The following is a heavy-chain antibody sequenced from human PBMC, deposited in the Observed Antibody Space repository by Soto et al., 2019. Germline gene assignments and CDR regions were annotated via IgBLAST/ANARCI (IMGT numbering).Heavy chain of an antibody. CDR3: ARDGRVNYYGSGSPNYGMDV. V-gene: IGHV3-30*04. Sequence: GGSLRLSCAASGFTFSSYAMHWVRQAPGKGLEWVAVISYDGSNKYYADSVKGRFTISRDNSKNTLYLQMNSLRAEDTAVYYCARDGRVNYYGSGSPNYGMDVWGQGTTVTVSS. J-gene: IGHJ6*02. CDR1: GFTFSSYA. D-gene: IGHD3-10*01. CDR2: ISYDGSNK.